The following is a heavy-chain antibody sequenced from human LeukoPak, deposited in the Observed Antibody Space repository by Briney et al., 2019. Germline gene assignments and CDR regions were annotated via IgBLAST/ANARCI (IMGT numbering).Heavy chain of an antibody. J-gene: IGHJ4*02. V-gene: IGHV4-39*01. D-gene: IGHD6-19*01. CDR3: ARLPSDSSGWYRFDY. CDR2: IYYSGST. Sequence: SETLSLTCTVSGGSISSSSYYWGWIRQPPGKGREWIGSIYYSGSTYYNPSLKSRVTISVDTSKKQFSLKLSSVTAADTAVYYCARLPSDSSGWYRFDYWGQGTLVIVS. CDR1: GGSISSSSYY.